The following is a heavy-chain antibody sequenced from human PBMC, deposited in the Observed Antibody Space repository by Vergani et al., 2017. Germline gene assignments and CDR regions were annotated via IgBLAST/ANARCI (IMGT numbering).Heavy chain of an antibody. CDR1: GFTFSSYA. CDR3: AKDRFTKYYDSSADYYMDV. V-gene: IGHV3-33*06. J-gene: IGHJ6*03. Sequence: QVQLVESGGGVVQPGRSLRLSCAASGFTFSSYAMSWVRQAPGKGLEWVAVIWYDGSNKYYADSVKGRFTISRDNSKNTLYLQMNSLRAEDTAVYYCAKDRFTKYYDSSADYYMDVWGKGTTVTVSS. CDR2: IWYDGSNK. D-gene: IGHD3-22*01.